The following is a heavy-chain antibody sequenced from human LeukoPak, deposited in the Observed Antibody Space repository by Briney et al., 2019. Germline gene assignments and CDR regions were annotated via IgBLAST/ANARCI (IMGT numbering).Heavy chain of an antibody. V-gene: IGHV3-21*01. J-gene: IGHJ6*03. CDR1: GFTFNNYN. D-gene: IGHD1-26*01. CDR3: ARDPYSGDYGNTYYYYMDV. Sequence: GGSLRLSCAASGFTFNNYNMNWVRQAPGKALEWVSSITSRGTYIFYAHSVKGRFTISRDNAKNSLYLQMNSLGPEDTAVYYCARDPYSGDYGNTYYYYMDVWGKGTTVTVSS. CDR2: ITSRGTYI.